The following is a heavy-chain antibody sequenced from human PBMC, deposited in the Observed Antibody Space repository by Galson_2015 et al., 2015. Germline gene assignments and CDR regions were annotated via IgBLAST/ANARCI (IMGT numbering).Heavy chain of an antibody. CDR2: IKSIIDGGTA. V-gene: IGHV3-15*01. D-gene: IGHD3-10*01. CDR1: GFTFSNAW. CDR3: TTDVPYGSGSYYNVWFDP. J-gene: IGHJ5*02. Sequence: SLRLSCAASGFTFSNAWMDWVRQAPGKGLEWVGRIKSIIDGGTADHAAPVKGRFTISRDGSKNTLYLQMNSLKTEDTAVYYCTTDVPYGSGSYYNVWFDPWGQGTLVTVSS.